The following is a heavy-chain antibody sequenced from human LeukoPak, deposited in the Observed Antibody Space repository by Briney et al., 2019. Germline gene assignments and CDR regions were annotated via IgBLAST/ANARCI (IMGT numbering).Heavy chain of an antibody. Sequence: PGGSLRLSCAASGFPFSHSAMSWARQAPGKGLEWVSAIGGRADTTYYADSVKGRFTISRDNAKDTLYLQMNSLRADDTAVYYCARRDAANSKGLDFWGQGTLVTVSS. V-gene: IGHV3-23*01. CDR2: IGGRADTT. D-gene: IGHD4/OR15-4a*01. CDR1: GFPFSHSA. CDR3: ARRDAANSKGLDF. J-gene: IGHJ4*02.